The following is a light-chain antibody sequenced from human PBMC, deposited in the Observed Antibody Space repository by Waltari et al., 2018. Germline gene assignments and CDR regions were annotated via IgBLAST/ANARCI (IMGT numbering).Light chain of an antibody. J-gene: IGLJ3*02. CDR3: LLFYSGVRV. Sequence: QAVVTQEPSLTVSPGGTVTLTCGSNTGAVTSGHYPYWFQQRPGQAPRTLISDTTNKTSWTPARFSGSLLGGKAALTLSGAQPEDEAEYYCLLFYSGVRVFGGGTKLTVL. V-gene: IGLV7-46*01. CDR1: TGAVTSGHY. CDR2: DTT.